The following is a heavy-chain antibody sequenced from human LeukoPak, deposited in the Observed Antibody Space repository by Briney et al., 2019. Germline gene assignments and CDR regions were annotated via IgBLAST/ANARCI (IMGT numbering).Heavy chain of an antibody. D-gene: IGHD1/OR15-1a*01. CDR2: ISGGGDST. CDR3: ASKLPGNNPLDY. J-gene: IGHJ4*02. CDR1: GFTLTNFV. Sequence: GGSLRLSCAASGFTLTNFVMTWVRQPPGKGLEWVSSISGGGDSTDYADSVEGRFTISRDNSKNTLSLQMNSLRGEDTAIYYCASKLPGNNPLDYWGQGTLVTVSS. V-gene: IGHV3-23*01.